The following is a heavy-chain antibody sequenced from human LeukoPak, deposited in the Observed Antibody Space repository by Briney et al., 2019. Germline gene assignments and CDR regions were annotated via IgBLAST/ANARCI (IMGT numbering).Heavy chain of an antibody. Sequence: PGGSLRLSCAASGFTFSSYAMSWVRQAPGKGLEWVSAISGSGGSTYYADSVKGRFTISRDNSKNTLYLQMNSLRAEDTAVYYCAIRYYGSGSYSYWGQGTLVTVSS. V-gene: IGHV3-23*01. CDR1: GFTFSSYA. CDR3: AIRYYGSGSYSY. D-gene: IGHD3-10*01. J-gene: IGHJ4*02. CDR2: ISGSGGST.